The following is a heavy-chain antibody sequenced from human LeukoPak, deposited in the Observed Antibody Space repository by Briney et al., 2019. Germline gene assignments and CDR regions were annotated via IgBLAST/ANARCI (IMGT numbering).Heavy chain of an antibody. Sequence: ASVKVSCKASGYTFTGYYMHWVRQAPGQGLEWMGWINPNSGGTNYAQKFQGRVTMTRDTSISTAYMELSRLRSDDTAVYYCAREGSYDSWSGYYYYMDVWGKGTTVTVSS. CDR1: GYTFTGYY. D-gene: IGHD3-3*01. J-gene: IGHJ6*03. V-gene: IGHV1-2*02. CDR2: INPNSGGT. CDR3: AREGSYDSWSGYYYYMDV.